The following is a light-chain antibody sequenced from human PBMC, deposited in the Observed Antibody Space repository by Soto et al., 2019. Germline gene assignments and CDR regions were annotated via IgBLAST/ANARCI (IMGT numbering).Light chain of an antibody. Sequence: VVMTQSPASLSASPGERVTLSCRASQNIRSSLAWYQQRPGQAPRLLIYDASTRATGIPDRFSGSGSGTEFTLTISSLQSEDFAVYYCQQYNNWPRTFGQGTKVDIK. CDR2: DAS. V-gene: IGKV3D-15*01. CDR3: QQYNNWPRT. CDR1: QNIRSS. J-gene: IGKJ1*01.